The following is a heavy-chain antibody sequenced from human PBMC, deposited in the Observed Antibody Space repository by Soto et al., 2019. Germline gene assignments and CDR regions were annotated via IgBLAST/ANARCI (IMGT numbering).Heavy chain of an antibody. D-gene: IGHD6-6*01. CDR3: ARDRGASSSSGYYYGMDV. CDR2: TYYRSKWYN. CDR1: GDSVSSNSAA. J-gene: IGHJ6*02. V-gene: IGHV6-1*01. Sequence: PSQTLSLTCAISGDSVSSNSAAWNWIRQSPSRGLDWLGRTYYRSKWYNDYAVSVKSRITINPDTSKNQFSLQLNSVTPEDTAVYYCARDRGASSSSGYYYGMDVWAQGTTVTVSS.